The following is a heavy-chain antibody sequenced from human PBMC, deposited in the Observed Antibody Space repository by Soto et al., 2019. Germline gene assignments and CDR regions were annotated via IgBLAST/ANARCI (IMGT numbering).Heavy chain of an antibody. CDR2: INPNSGGT. D-gene: IGHD4-17*01. CDR3: ARGARNYGDYPDAFDI. J-gene: IGHJ3*02. V-gene: IGHV1-2*04. CDR1: GYTFTGYY. Sequence: ASVKVSCKASGYTFTGYYMHWVRQAPGQGLEWMGWINPNSGGTNYAQKFQGWVTMTRDTSISTAYMELSRLRSDDTAVYYCARGARNYGDYPDAFDIWGQGTMVTVSS.